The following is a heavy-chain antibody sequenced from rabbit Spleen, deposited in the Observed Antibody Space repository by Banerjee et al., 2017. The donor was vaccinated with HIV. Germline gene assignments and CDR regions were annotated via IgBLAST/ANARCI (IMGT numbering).Heavy chain of an antibody. D-gene: IGHD2-1*01. CDR3: ARGSAMMTMVITGYYLHL. J-gene: IGHJ4*01. CDR2: INIVTGKS. V-gene: IGHV1S45*01. CDR1: GVSFSDKDV. Sequence: QEQLVESGGGLAQPEGSLTLTCKASGVSFSDKDVMCWVRQAPGKGLEWIACINIVTGKSVYASWAKGRFIMSRTSSTTVTLQVTSLTAADTATYFCARGSAMMTMVITGYYLHLWGQGTLVTVS.